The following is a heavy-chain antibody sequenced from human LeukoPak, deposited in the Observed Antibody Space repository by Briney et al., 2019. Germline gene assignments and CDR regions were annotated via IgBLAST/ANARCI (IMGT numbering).Heavy chain of an antibody. Sequence: ASVKVSCKASGGTFSSYAISWVRQAPGQGLEWMGRIIPILGIANYAQKFQGRVTITADKSTSTAYMELSSLRSEDTAVYYCARGIPSSGWYNGNWFDPWGQGTLVTVSS. CDR3: ARGIPSSGWYNGNWFDP. V-gene: IGHV1-69*04. CDR2: IIPILGIA. CDR1: GGTFSSYA. D-gene: IGHD6-19*01. J-gene: IGHJ5*02.